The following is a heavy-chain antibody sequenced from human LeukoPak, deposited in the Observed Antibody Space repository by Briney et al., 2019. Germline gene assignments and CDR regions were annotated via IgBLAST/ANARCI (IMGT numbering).Heavy chain of an antibody. CDR2: INPNSGGT. CDR1: GYTFTGYY. V-gene: IGHV1-2*02. J-gene: IGHJ3*02. Sequence: ASVKVSCKASGYTFTGYYMHWVRQAPGQGLEWMGWINPNSGGTNYAQKFQGRDTMTRDTSISTAYMELSRLRSDDTAVYYCARNQGALNDAFGIWGQGTMVTVSS. CDR3: ARNQGALNDAFGI. D-gene: IGHD1-26*01.